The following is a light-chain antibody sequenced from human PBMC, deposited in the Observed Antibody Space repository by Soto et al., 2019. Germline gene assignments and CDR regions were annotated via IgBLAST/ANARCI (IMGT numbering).Light chain of an antibody. V-gene: IGLV2-14*01. CDR2: EVS. J-gene: IGLJ2*01. CDR1: SSDVGGYNY. CDR3: SSYTSSSTLV. Sequence: QSALTQPASVSGSPGQWITISCTGTSSDVGGYNYVSWYQQHPGKAPKLMIYEVSNRPSGVSNRFSGSKSGNTASLTISGLQDEDEADYYYSSYTSSSTLVFGGGTKLTVL.